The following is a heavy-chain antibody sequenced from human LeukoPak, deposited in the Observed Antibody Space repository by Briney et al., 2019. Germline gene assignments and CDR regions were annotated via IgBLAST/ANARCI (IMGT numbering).Heavy chain of an antibody. CDR1: GFTFSNYA. Sequence: GGSLRLSCAASGFTFSNYAMSWARQAPGKGLEWVSAISGSGGSTSDADSVKGRFTISRDNSKNTLYLLMNSLRAEDTAVYYCAKDLNYDSSGYYPPKGFDYWGQGALVTVSS. V-gene: IGHV3-23*01. CDR3: AKDLNYDSSGYYPPKGFDY. CDR2: ISGSGGST. J-gene: IGHJ4*02. D-gene: IGHD3-22*01.